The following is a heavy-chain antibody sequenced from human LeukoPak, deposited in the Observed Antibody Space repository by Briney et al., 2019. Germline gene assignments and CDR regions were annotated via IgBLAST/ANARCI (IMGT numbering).Heavy chain of an antibody. CDR1: GFTFSSHA. Sequence: PGGSLRLSCSASGFTFSSHAMHWVRQAPGKGLEYVSGISSNGGSTYYPDSAKGRFTISRDNSKNTLYLQMSSLRAEDTAVYYCVKDWVATIVAPRHFDNWGQGTLVTVSS. J-gene: IGHJ4*02. CDR2: ISSNGGST. CDR3: VKDWVATIVAPRHFDN. D-gene: IGHD5-24*01. V-gene: IGHV3-64D*09.